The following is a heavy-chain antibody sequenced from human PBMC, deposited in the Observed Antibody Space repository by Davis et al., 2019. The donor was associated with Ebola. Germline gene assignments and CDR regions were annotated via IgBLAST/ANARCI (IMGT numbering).Heavy chain of an antibody. Sequence: MPSETLSLTCAVYGGSFSGYYWSWIRQPPGKGLEWIGEINHSGSTNYNPSLKSRVTISVDTSKNQFSLKLSSVTAADTAVYYCARGRGYSSSGGKFDPWGQGTLVTVSS. D-gene: IGHD6-6*01. V-gene: IGHV4-34*01. CDR3: ARGRGYSSSGGKFDP. J-gene: IGHJ5*02. CDR2: INHSGST. CDR1: GGSFSGYY.